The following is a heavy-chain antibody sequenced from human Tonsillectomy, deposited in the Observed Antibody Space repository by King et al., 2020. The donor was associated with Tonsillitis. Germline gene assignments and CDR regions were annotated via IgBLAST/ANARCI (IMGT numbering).Heavy chain of an antibody. V-gene: IGHV3-48*01. CDR1: GFTFSSYT. D-gene: IGHD1-1*01. Sequence: VQLVESGGGLVQPGGSLTLSCAASGFTFSSYTFNWVRQAPGKGLEWVSYIYTTSILSYADSVKGRFTISRNNAKNSVYLQMSSLRAEDTAVYYCARDKDWSFDYWGQGTLVTVSS. CDR3: ARDKDWSFDY. J-gene: IGHJ4*02. CDR2: IYTTSIL.